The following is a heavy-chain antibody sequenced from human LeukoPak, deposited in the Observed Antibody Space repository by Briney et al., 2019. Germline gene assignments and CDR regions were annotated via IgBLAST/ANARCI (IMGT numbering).Heavy chain of an antibody. CDR3: ARLCSSTSCAGLVY. D-gene: IGHD2-2*01. CDR2: IYPGDSDT. J-gene: IGHJ4*02. Sequence: ASVKVSCKGSGYSFTSYWIGWVRQMPGKGLEWVGIIYPGDSDTRYSPSFQGQVTISADKSISTAYLQWSSLKASDTAMYYCARLCSSTSCAGLVYWGQGTLVTVSS. CDR1: GYSFTSYW. V-gene: IGHV5-51*01.